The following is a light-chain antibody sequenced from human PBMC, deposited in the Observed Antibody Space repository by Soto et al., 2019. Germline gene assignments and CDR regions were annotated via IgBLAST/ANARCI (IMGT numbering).Light chain of an antibody. Sequence: DVVMTQSPLSLPVTLGQPASISCRSSQSLVYRDGNTYLNWFQQRPGQSPRPLIYKVSNRDSGVPDRFSGSGSGTDFTLKISRVEAEDVGVYYCMQGRQWPPTFGQGTRLEI. CDR2: KVS. J-gene: IGKJ5*01. V-gene: IGKV2-30*01. CDR1: QSLVYRDGNTY. CDR3: MQGRQWPPT.